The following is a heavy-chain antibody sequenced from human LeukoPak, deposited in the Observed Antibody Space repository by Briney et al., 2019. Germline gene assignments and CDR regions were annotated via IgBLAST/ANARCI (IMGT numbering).Heavy chain of an antibody. D-gene: IGHD2-15*01. CDR3: ARSRPASDIVVVVAATRWFDP. V-gene: IGHV1-18*01. Sequence: ASVKVSCKASGYTFTNYGISWVRQAPGQGLEWMGWINTYNGNTDYAQKLQGRVTVTTDTSTTTAYMELRSLRSDDTAVYYCARSRPASDIVVVVAATRWFDPWGKGTLVTVSS. CDR2: INTYNGNT. J-gene: IGHJ5*02. CDR1: GYTFTNYG.